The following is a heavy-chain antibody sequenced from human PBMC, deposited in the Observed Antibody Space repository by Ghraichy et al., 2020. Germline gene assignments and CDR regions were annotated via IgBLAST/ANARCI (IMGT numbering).Heavy chain of an antibody. CDR3: AKDQDYYDSSGYYNY. CDR1: GFTFSSYA. V-gene: IGHV3-23*01. CDR2: ISGSGGST. J-gene: IGHJ4*02. D-gene: IGHD3-22*01. Sequence: GGSLRLSCTASGFTFSSYAMSWVRQAPGKGLEWVSAISGSGGSTYYADSVKGRFTISRDNSKNTLYLQMNSLRAEDTAVYYCAKDQDYYDSSGYYNYWGQGTLVTVSS.